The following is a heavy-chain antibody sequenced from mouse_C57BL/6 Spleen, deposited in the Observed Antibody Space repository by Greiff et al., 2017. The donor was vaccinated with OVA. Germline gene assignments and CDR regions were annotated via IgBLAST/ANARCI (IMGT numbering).Heavy chain of an antibody. V-gene: IGHV1-22*01. Sequence: EVKLQESGPELVKPGASVKMSCKASGYTFTDYNMHWVKQSHGKSLEWIGYINPNNGGTSYNQKFKGKATLTVNKSSSTAYMELRSLTSEDSAVYYCAGGLLGRNFDYWGQGTTLTVSS. CDR3: AGGLLGRNFDY. D-gene: IGHD1-1*01. CDR2: INPNNGGT. J-gene: IGHJ2*01. CDR1: GYTFTDYN.